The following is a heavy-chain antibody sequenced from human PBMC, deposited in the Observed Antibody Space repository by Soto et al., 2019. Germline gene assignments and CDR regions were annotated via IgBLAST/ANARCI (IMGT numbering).Heavy chain of an antibody. J-gene: IGHJ4*02. CDR3: VRPYYSSSWFPFDR. D-gene: IGHD6-13*01. Sequence: GGSLRLSCTGSGFDFGDYYMSWIRQAPGKGLEWVSYIDSGDGATYYTDSVKGRFTISRDNAKKTVYLQMSSLRVEDTALYYCVRPYYSSSWFPFDRWGQGTLVTVSS. CDR1: GFDFGDYY. V-gene: IGHV3-11*01. CDR2: IDSGDGAT.